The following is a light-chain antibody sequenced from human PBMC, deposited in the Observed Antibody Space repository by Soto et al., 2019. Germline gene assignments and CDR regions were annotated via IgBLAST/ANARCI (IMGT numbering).Light chain of an antibody. J-gene: IGLJ2*01. V-gene: IGLV8-61*01. CDR3: VLFMGSGISV. CDR1: SGSVSTTYY. Sequence: QTVVTQEPSFSVSPGGTVTLTCGLNSGSVSTTYYPSWYQQTPGQAPRTLIHSTNTRSSGVPDRFSGSILGDKAALTITGTQADDESDYYCVLFMGSGISVFGGGTKVTVL. CDR2: STN.